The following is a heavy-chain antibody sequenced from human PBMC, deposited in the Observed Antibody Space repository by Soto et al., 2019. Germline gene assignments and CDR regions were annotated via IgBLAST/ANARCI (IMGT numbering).Heavy chain of an antibody. V-gene: IGHV3-23*01. CDR2: ISGSAGLT. CDR1: GFTFSSHA. D-gene: IGHD2-15*01. CDR3: AKDWVSGSSPY. Sequence: PGGSLRFSCTASGFTFSSHAMSWVRQAPGKQLEWVSAISGSAGLTFYADSVKGRFTISRDNSKNTLYLQMNSLRAEDTAVYYCAKDWVSGSSPYWGQGTLVTVSS. J-gene: IGHJ4*02.